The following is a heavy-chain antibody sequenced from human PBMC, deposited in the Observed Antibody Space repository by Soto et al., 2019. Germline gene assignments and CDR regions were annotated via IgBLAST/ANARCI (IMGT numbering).Heavy chain of an antibody. CDR3: ARSYDILTGWWYFDY. V-gene: IGHV1-18*01. J-gene: IGHJ4*02. Sequence: ASVKVSCKASGYTFTNFGISWVRQAPGQGLEWMGWISAYNGNTNYAQKFQGRVTMTTDTSTSTAYMEVSSLRSEDTAVYYCARSYDILTGWWYFDYWGQGTLVTVSS. CDR1: GYTFTNFG. D-gene: IGHD3-9*01. CDR2: ISAYNGNT.